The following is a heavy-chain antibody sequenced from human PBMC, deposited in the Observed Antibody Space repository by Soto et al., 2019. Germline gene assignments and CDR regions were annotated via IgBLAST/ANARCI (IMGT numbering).Heavy chain of an antibody. CDR3: AMDYGDRPEYFKH. CDR2: ISPLKGRT. J-gene: IGHJ1*01. V-gene: IGHV1-18*04. CDR1: GYTFTSYG. D-gene: IGHD4-17*01. Sequence: QVQLVQSGPDLKRPGASMKVSCKASGYTFTSYGISWVRQAPGQGLEWMAWISPLKGRTQYSQKAQGRVTRSTDTSSNTAYMEMTTLRVDYTAVYYCAMDYGDRPEYFKHWGQGTLVTVS.